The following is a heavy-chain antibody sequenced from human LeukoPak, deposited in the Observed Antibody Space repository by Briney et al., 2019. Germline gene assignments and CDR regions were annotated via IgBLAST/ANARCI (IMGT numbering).Heavy chain of an antibody. V-gene: IGHV4-38-2*02. CDR1: GYSISSGYY. CDR2: IYHSGSA. D-gene: IGHD3-16*02. CDR3: ARVKFSRYYDYVWGSYRSRVNWFDP. Sequence: SSETLSLTCTVSGYSISSGYYWGWIRRPPGKGLEWIGSIYHSGSAYYNPSLKSRVTISVDTSKNQFSLKLSSVTAADTAVYYCARVKFSRYYDYVWGSYRSRVNWFDPWGQGTLVTVS. J-gene: IGHJ5*02.